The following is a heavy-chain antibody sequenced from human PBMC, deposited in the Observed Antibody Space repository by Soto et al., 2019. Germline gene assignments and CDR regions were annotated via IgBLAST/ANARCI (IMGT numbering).Heavy chain of an antibody. V-gene: IGHV3-30-3*01. D-gene: IGHD4-17*01. CDR1: GFTFNIYA. CDR2: ISFDGTKK. CDR3: AREDDYGYRYINYGLDV. J-gene: IGHJ6*02. Sequence: SGGSLRLSCAASGFTFNIYALHWVRQAPGKGLEWVAVISFDGTKKCYSDSVKGRFTISRDNLKNTLYLQMNNLRVEDAALYFCAREDDYGYRYINYGLDVWGQGTTVTVSS.